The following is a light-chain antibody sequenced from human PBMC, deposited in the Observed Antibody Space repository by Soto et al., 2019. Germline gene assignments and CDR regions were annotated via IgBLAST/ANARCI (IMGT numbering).Light chain of an antibody. Sequence: DIQMTQSPSSLSASVGDRVTITCRASQSISSYLNWYQQKPGKAPKLLIYAASSLQSGVPSRFSGSGSGTDFTLTITGLQPDDFATYYCQQYKDYSPVCSFGQGTKVDIK. J-gene: IGKJ2*04. CDR3: QQYKDYSPVCS. V-gene: IGKV1-39*01. CDR2: AAS. CDR1: QSISSY.